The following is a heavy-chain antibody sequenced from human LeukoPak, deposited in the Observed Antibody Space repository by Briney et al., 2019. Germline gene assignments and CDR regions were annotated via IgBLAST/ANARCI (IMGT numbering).Heavy chain of an antibody. CDR1: GFTFSSYW. D-gene: IGHD3-10*02. CDR3: ARGTYYVPTGAFDI. V-gene: IGHV3-7*01. CDR2: IKQDGSEK. J-gene: IGHJ3*02. Sequence: PGGSLRLSCAASGFTFSSYWMSWVRQAPGKGLEWVANIKQDGSEKYYVDSVKGRFTISRDSAKNSLYLQMNSLRAEDTAVYYCARGTYYVPTGAFDIWGQGTMVTVSS.